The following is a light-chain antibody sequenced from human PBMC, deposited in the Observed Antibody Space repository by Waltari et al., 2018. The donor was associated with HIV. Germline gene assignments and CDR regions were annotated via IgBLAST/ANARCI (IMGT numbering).Light chain of an antibody. CDR1: ESVSTY. V-gene: IGKV3-11*01. CDR2: YAS. CDR3: QQRRNWIT. J-gene: IGKJ5*01. Sequence: EIVLTQSPATLSLSPGDRATLSCRASESVSTYLDWYQQKLGQAPRLLIYYASNRATGIPARFRGSGSGTDFTLTITTIEPEDCAVYYCQQRRNWITFGPGTRLEIK.